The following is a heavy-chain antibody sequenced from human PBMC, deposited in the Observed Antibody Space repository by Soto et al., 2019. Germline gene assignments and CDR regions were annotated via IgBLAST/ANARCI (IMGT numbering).Heavy chain of an antibody. Sequence: EVQLVESGGGLVKPGGSLRLSGTASGVKISPYSMNCVRQAPGKGLEWVSYISSDINCKYYVDSVNGRFSISRDNAMDSPFVQMNSTRADYTAIYYWPRGPHFSRTNCPDWYFDLWYRGTLVTCSS. CDR1: GVKISPYS. CDR2: ISSDINCK. D-gene: IGHD2-2*01. CDR3: PRGPHFSRTNCPDWYFDL. J-gene: IGHJ2*01. V-gene: IGHV3-21*02.